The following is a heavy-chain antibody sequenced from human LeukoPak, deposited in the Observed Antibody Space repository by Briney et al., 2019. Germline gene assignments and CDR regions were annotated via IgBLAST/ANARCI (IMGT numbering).Heavy chain of an antibody. J-gene: IGHJ4*02. CDR2: IKQDGSEK. Sequence: GGSLRLSCAASGFTFSSNWTNWVRQAPGKGLEWVANIKQDGSEKNFVDSVKGRFTISRDNAKNSLYLQMNSLRAEDTAVYYCARLSSGWWGFDYWGQGTLVTVSS. CDR1: GFTFSSNW. D-gene: IGHD6-19*01. CDR3: ARLSSGWWGFDY. V-gene: IGHV3-7*04.